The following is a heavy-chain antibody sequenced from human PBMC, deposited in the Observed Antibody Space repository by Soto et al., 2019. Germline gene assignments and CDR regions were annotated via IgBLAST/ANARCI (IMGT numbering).Heavy chain of an antibody. V-gene: IGHV1-3*01. J-gene: IGHJ6*02. CDR2: INAGNGNT. Sequence: QVPLVQSGAEVKKPGASVKVSCKASGYTFTSYAMHWVRQAPAQRLEWMGWINAGNGNTKYSQKFQGRVTITRHTSASTTYMELSSLRSEDTAVYYCARANLVRFLEWPPSPNYGMDVWGQGTTVTVSS. D-gene: IGHD3-3*01. CDR3: ARANLVRFLEWPPSPNYGMDV. CDR1: GYTFTSYA.